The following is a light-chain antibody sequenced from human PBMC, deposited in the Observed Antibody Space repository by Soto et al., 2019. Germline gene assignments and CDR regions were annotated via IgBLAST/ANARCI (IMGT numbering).Light chain of an antibody. CDR3: CSYAGTYTLWV. CDR2: DVV. J-gene: IGLJ3*02. Sequence: QSALTQPRSVSGAPGQSVTISCTGTSSDVGGYNYVSWYQQYPGKAPKLIIFDVVKRPSGVPDRFSGSKSGNTASLTISGLQAEDEADYCCCSYAGTYTLWVFGGGTKLTVL. V-gene: IGLV2-11*01. CDR1: SSDVGGYNY.